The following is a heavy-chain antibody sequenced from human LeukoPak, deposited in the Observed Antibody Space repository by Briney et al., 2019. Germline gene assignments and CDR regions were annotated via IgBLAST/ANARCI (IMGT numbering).Heavy chain of an antibody. CDR3: ARDRGYSYGYGGY. CDR1: GFTFSSYS. V-gene: IGHV3-21*01. D-gene: IGHD5-18*01. CDR2: ISSSNSYK. J-gene: IGHJ4*02. Sequence: PGGSLRLSCAASGFTFSSYSMNWVRQAPGKGLEWVSSISSSNSYKYYADSVKGRFTISRDNAKNSLYLQMNSLRAEDTAVYYCARDRGYSYGYGGYWGQGTLVTVSS.